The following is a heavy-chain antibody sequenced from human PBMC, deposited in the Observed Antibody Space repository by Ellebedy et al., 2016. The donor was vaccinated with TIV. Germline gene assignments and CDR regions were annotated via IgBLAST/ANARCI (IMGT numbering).Heavy chain of an antibody. CDR3: ARRGSYGDYAVQVNNWFDS. D-gene: IGHD4-17*01. CDR1: GFSFRNYW. J-gene: IGHJ5*01. V-gene: IGHV3-7*01. Sequence: GESLKISCVASGFSFRNYWMGWVRQAPGKGLEWVANIYQDGSEKYYVDSVEGRFTIYRDNAKNSLYLEMKSPRAEDTAVYYCARRGSYGDYAVQVNNWFDSWGQGTPVTVSP. CDR2: IYQDGSEK.